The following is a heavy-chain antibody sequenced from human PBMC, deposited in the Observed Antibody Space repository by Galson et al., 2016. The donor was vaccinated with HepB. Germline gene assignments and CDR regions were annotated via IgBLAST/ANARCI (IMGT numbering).Heavy chain of an antibody. V-gene: IGHV5-10-1*01. J-gene: IGHJ4*02. CDR1: GYIFTDYW. Sequence: QSGAEVTKPRESLQISCKASGYIFTDYWISWVRQMPGKGLEWLGRIDPGDSYTNYRPSFQGHVTISVDKSITTAYLQWSSLKASDTAMDYCMRRQPDDEFEDGGGWGQGTLVIVSS. CDR2: IDPGDSYT. CDR3: MRRQPDDEFEDGGG. D-gene: IGHD3-10*01.